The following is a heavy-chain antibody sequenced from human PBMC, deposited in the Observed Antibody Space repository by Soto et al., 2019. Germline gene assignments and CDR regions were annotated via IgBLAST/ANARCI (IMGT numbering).Heavy chain of an antibody. Sequence: SVKVSCKASGFTFTSSAMQWVRQARGQRLEWIGWIVVGSGNTNYAQKFQERVTITRDMSTSTAYMELSSLRSEDTAVYYCAAVAAVGDNWFDPWGQGTLGTVSS. J-gene: IGHJ5*02. CDR3: AAVAAVGDNWFDP. CDR2: IVVGSGNT. CDR1: GFTFTSSA. D-gene: IGHD6-19*01. V-gene: IGHV1-58*02.